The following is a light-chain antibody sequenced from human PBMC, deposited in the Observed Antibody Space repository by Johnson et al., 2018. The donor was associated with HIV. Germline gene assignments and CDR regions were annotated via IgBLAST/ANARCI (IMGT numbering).Light chain of an antibody. J-gene: IGLJ1*01. CDR1: SANIGNNY. CDR2: DSN. Sequence: VLTQPPSVSAAPGQKVTISCSGSSANIGNNYVSWYQQLPGTAPKLLIYDSNKRPSGIPDRFSASKSGTSATLGITGLQTGDEADYYCGTWHNSLSTGGVFGTGTKVTVL. CDR3: GTWHNSLSTGGV. V-gene: IGLV1-51*01.